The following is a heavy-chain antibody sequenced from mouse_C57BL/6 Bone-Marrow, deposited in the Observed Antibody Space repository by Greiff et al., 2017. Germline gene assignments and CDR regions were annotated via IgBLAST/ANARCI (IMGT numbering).Heavy chain of an antibody. D-gene: IGHD2-1*01. J-gene: IGHJ2*01. CDR3: ARGYYGYYFDY. Sequence: EVKLEESGPGLVKPSQSLSLTCSVTGYSITSGYYWNWIRQFPGNKLEWMGYISSDGSNNYNPSLKNRISITRDTSKNQFFLKLNSVTTEDTATYYCARGYYGYYFDYWGQGTTLTVSS. V-gene: IGHV3-6*01. CDR1: GYSITSGYY. CDR2: ISSDGSN.